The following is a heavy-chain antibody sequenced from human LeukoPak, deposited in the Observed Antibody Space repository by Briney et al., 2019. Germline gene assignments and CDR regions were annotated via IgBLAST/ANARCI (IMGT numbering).Heavy chain of an antibody. J-gene: IGHJ4*02. CDR2: THYSGDI. D-gene: IGHD2-15*01. CDR3: ARVGCSGGSCYPDY. V-gene: IGHV4-59*01. CDR1: GASISTSY. Sequence: SETLSLTCTVSGASISTSYWYWIRQPPGKGLEWIGYTHYSGDINYNPSLKSRVTISAYTSKNQPSLKLSSVTAADTAVYYCARVGCSGGSCYPDYWGQGTLVTVSS.